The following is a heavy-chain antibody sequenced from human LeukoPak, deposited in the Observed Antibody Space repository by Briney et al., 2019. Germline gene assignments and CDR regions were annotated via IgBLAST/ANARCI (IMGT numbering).Heavy chain of an antibody. Sequence: GGSLRLSCAASGFTFSSYAMSWVRQAPGKGLEWVSAISGSGGSTYYADSVKGRFTISRDNSKNTLYLQMNSLRAEDTAVYYCAKDGDVEEYYYDSSGYYYYFLNWFDPWGQGTLVTVSS. CDR1: GFTFSSYA. CDR3: AKDGDVEEYYYDSSGYYYYFLNWFDP. CDR2: ISGSGGST. V-gene: IGHV3-23*01. J-gene: IGHJ5*02. D-gene: IGHD3-22*01.